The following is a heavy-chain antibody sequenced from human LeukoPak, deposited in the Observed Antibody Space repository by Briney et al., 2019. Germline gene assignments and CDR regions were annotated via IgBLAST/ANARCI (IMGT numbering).Heavy chain of an antibody. CDR2: ISSSSSYI. Sequence: GGSLRLSCAASGFTFSSYSMNWVRQAPGKGLEWVSSISSSSSYIYYADSVKGRFTISRDNAKSSLYLQMNSLRAEDTAVYYCAGCSGGSCYLDYWGQGTLVTVSS. CDR3: AGCSGGSCYLDY. D-gene: IGHD2-15*01. J-gene: IGHJ4*02. CDR1: GFTFSSYS. V-gene: IGHV3-21*01.